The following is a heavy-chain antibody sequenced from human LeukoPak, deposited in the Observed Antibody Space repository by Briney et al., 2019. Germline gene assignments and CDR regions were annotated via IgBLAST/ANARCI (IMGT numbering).Heavy chain of an antibody. D-gene: IGHD6-13*01. J-gene: IGHJ4*02. CDR2: INSDGSST. CDR1: RFTFSTYW. Sequence: GGSLRLSCAASRFTFSTYWMHWVRQAPGKGLVWVSRINSDGSSTGYADSVKGRFTISRDNAKNTLYLQMDSLRAEDTAVYYCASTIGSAGTQYWGQGTLVTVSS. V-gene: IGHV3-74*01. CDR3: ASTIGSAGTQY.